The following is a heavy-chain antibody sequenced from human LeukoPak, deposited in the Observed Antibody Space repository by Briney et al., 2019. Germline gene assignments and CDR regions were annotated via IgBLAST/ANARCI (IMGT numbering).Heavy chain of an antibody. CDR2: IWYDGSNK. V-gene: IGHV3-33*01. CDR1: GFTFSSYG. J-gene: IGHJ5*02. D-gene: IGHD3-10*01. Sequence: PGRSLRLSCAASGFTFSSYGMHWVRQAPGKGLEWVAVIWYDGSNKYYADSVKGRFTISRDNSKNTLYLQMNSLRAEDTAVYYCARAGRAGFGELFSNWFDPWGQGTLVTVSS. CDR3: ARAGRAGFGELFSNWFDP.